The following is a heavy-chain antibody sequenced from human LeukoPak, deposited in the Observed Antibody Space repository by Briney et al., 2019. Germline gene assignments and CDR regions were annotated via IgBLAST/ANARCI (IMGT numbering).Heavy chain of an antibody. J-gene: IGHJ4*02. CDR1: GFTFNSYA. CDR3: ARDSADSFEY. Sequence: GRSLRLSCAACGFTFNSYAMHWVRQAPGKGLEWVALISYDGSNKYYADSVKGRFTISRDNSKNTLYLQLNSLRTEDTAVFFCARDSADSFEYWGQGTLVTFSS. CDR2: ISYDGSNK. V-gene: IGHV3-30-3*01.